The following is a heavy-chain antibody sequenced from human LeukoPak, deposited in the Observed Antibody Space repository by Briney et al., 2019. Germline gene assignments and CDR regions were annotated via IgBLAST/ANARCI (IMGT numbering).Heavy chain of an antibody. CDR1: GFRFSSYA. CDR3: ASSYGYCSGGSCYDGDAFDI. CDR2: ISGSGVST. V-gene: IGHV3-23*01. J-gene: IGHJ3*02. D-gene: IGHD2-15*01. Sequence: SGGSLRLSCAASGFRFSSYAMSWVRQAPGKGLEWVSAISGSGVSTYYADSVKGRFTVSRDNSKNTLYLQMNSLRAEDTAVYYCASSYGYCSGGSCYDGDAFDIWGQGTMVTVSS.